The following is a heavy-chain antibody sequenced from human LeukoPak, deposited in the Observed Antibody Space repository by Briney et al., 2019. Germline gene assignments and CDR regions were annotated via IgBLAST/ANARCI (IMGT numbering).Heavy chain of an antibody. Sequence: GASVKVSCKASGDIFTGSLIHWVRQAPGQGLEWMGWINSNTGGTKFAQKFQGRVTMTRDTSINTAYMELSSLRSDDTAVYDCARADPVAYWGQGTQVTVSS. CDR1: GDIFTGSL. CDR2: INSNTGGT. CDR3: ARADPVAY. V-gene: IGHV1-2*02. J-gene: IGHJ4*02.